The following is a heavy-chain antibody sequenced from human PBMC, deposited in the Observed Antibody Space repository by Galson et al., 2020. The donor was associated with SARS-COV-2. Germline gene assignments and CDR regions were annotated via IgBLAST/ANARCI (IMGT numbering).Heavy chain of an antibody. V-gene: IGHV3-30*04. D-gene: IGHD6-13*01. Sequence: GESLKISCAAFGFSFTSYAMHWVRQAPGKGPEWVAVISYDGSNKYYADSVKGRFTISRDDSKFTLYLEMDSLRPEDTAVYYCARPKGSSWSLSYYIDYWGQGTLVTVSS. CDR3: ARPKGSSWSLSYYIDY. J-gene: IGHJ4*02. CDR1: GFSFTSYA. CDR2: ISYDGSNK.